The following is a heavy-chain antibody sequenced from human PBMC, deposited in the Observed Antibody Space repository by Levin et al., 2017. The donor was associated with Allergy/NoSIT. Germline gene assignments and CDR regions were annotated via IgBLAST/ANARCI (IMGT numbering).Heavy chain of an antibody. D-gene: IGHD3-22*01. CDR2: ISTSSGTT. CDR1: GFTFSSYS. Sequence: GASVKVSCAASGFTFSSYSMNWVRQAPGKGLEWVSYISTSSGTTHYADSVKGRFTISRDNAENSLYLQMNSLSAEDTAVYYCARDRGSGYFNYWGQGTLVTVSS. J-gene: IGHJ4*02. CDR3: ARDRGSGYFNY. V-gene: IGHV3-48*01.